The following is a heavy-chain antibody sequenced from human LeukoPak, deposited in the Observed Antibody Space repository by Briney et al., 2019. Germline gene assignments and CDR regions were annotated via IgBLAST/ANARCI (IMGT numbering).Heavy chain of an antibody. J-gene: IGHJ3*01. CDR3: ARAVPATIDAFDL. D-gene: IGHD2-2*02. V-gene: IGHV4-38-2*02. CDR2: IYHSGST. Sequence: SETLSLTCTVSGYSISSGYYWGWIRQPPGKGLEWIGSIYHSGSTYYNPSLKSRVTISVDTSKNQFSLKLSSVTAADTAVYFCARAVPATIDAFDLWGQGTMVTVSS. CDR1: GYSISSGYY.